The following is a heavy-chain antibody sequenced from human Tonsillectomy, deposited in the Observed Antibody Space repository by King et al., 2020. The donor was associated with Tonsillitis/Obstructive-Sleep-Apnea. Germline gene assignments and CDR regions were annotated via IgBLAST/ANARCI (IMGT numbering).Heavy chain of an antibody. CDR2: INHSGST. V-gene: IGHV4-34*01. CDR3: AGRGEDIVVVPAAKDYYYYYYMDV. Sequence: VQLQQWGAGLLKPSETLSLTCAVYGGSFSGYYWSWIRQPPGKGLEWIGEINHSGSTNYNPSLKSRVTISVDTSKNQFSLKLSSVTAADTAVYYCAGRGEDIVVVPAAKDYYYYYYMDVWGKGTTVTVSS. CDR1: GGSFSGYY. J-gene: IGHJ6*03. D-gene: IGHD2-2*01.